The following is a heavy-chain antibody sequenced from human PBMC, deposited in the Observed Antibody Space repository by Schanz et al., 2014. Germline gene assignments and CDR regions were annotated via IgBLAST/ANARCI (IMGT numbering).Heavy chain of an antibody. CDR1: GFSFSSRW. V-gene: IGHV3-7*01. CDR2: IKQDGSEK. CDR3: ARYPRILGAFDV. D-gene: IGHD3-16*01. Sequence: EVQLVESGGGLVQPGGSLRLSCAASGFSFSSRWMSWVRQAPGKGLEWVANIKQDGSEKYYVDSVKGRFTSSRDNAKNSLYLQMNSLRADDTAVYYCARYPRILGAFDVWGQGTVVAVS. J-gene: IGHJ3*01.